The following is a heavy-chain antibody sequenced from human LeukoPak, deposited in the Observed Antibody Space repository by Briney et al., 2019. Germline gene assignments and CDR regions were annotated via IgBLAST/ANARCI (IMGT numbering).Heavy chain of an antibody. D-gene: IGHD2-8*01. V-gene: IGHV1-69*13. CDR2: IIPIFGTA. CDR1: GGTFSSYA. J-gene: IGHJ3*02. CDR3: AREHHSTNEGTDAFDI. Sequence: ASVKVSCKASGGTFSSYAISWVRQAPGQGLEWMGGIIPIFGTANYAQKFQGRVTITADESTSTAYMELSSLRSEDTAVYYCAREHHSTNEGTDAFDIWGQGTMVTVSS.